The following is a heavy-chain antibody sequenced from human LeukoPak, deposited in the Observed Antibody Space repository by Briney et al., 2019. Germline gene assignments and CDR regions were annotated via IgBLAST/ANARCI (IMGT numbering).Heavy chain of an antibody. V-gene: IGHV1-8*03. CDR1: GYTFTSCD. J-gene: IGHJ3*02. CDR3: ARGHYDSDAFDI. D-gene: IGHD3-3*01. CDR2: MNPNSGNT. Sequence: ASVKVSCKASGYTFTSCDINWVRQATGQGLEWMGWMNPNSGNTGYAQKFQGRVTITRNTSISTAYMELSSLRSEDTAVYYCARGHYDSDAFDIWGQGTMVTVSS.